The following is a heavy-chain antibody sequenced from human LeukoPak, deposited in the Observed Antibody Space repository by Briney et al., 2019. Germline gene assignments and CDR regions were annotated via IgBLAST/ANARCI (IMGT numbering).Heavy chain of an antibody. CDR2: INHSGST. J-gene: IGHJ4*02. D-gene: IGHD1-26*01. Sequence: SETLSLTCAVYGGSFSGYYWSWIRQPPGKGLEWIGEINHSGSTNYNPSLKSRVTISVDTSKNQFSLKLSSVTAADTAVYYCARRPLGGWEPLDYWGQGILVTVSS. CDR1: GGSFSGYY. V-gene: IGHV4-34*01. CDR3: ARRPLGGWEPLDY.